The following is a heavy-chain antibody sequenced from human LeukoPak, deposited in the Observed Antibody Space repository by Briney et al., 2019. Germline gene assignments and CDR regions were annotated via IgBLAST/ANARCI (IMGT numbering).Heavy chain of an antibody. CDR3: VKGSSSSRPYYFDY. D-gene: IGHD6-6*01. V-gene: IGHV3-23*01. J-gene: IGHJ4*02. CDR1: GFTFSRYA. Sequence: GSLRLSCAASGFTFSRYAMSWVRQAPGKGLEWVSAITDSGGDTFHADSVKGRVTISRDNAKNALYLQTNSLRVEDTAVYYCVKGSSSSRPYYFDYWGQGTLVTVSS. CDR2: ITDSGGDT.